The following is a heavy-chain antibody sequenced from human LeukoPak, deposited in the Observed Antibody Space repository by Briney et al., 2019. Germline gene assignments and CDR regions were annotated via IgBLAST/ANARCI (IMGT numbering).Heavy chain of an antibody. CDR3: ARARSGSNYFDY. Sequence: ASVKVSCKASGYNFINHGISWVRQATGQGLEWMGWMNPNSGNTGYAQKFQGRVTMTRNTSISTAYMELSSLRSEDTAVYYCARARSGSNYFDYWGQGTLVTVSS. D-gene: IGHD1-26*01. J-gene: IGHJ4*02. CDR2: MNPNSGNT. CDR1: GYNFINHG. V-gene: IGHV1-8*02.